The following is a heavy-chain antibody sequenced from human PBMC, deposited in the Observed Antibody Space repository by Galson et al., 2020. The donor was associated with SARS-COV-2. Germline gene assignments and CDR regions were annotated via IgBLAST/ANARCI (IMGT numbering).Heavy chain of an antibody. V-gene: IGHV2-5*02. CDR2: IYWDDDK. CDR1: GFSLRNSPVG. Sequence: GPPKMTPTHTVTLTCTYSGFSLRNSPVGGRGIRQPPGKALEWPAFIYWDDDKRYSPSLKSRLTITKDTSKNKVVLTMINMYPVDKATYYFALRTGEGNFEYWGQGTLLTVSS. J-gene: IGHJ4*02. D-gene: IGHD3-10*01. CDR3: ALRTGEGNFEY.